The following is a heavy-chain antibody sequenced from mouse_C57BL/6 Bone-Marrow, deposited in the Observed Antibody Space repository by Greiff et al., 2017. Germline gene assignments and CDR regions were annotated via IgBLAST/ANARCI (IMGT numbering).Heavy chain of an antibody. CDR3: ARWAYCYCNALAY. J-gene: IGHJ3*01. CDR1: GYAFSSSW. V-gene: IGHV1-82*01. CDR2: IYPGDGDT. D-gene: IGHD1-1*01. Sequence: VKLQESGPELVKPGASVKISCKASGYAFSSSWMNWVKQRPGKGLEWIGRIYPGDGDTNDNGKFQGKATLTADKSSSTAYMQLRSLTSEDSAVYYVARWAYCYCNALAYWGQGTLVTVSA.